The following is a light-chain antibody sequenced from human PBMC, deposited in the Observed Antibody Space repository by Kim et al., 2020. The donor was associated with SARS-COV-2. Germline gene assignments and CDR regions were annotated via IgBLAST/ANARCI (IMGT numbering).Light chain of an antibody. J-gene: IGLJ2*01. CDR2: YDS. V-gene: IGLV3-21*04. CDR3: QVWDSSSDHRVV. CDR1: SIGSSS. Sequence: PGKTARVSCGGTSIGSSSVHWYQQKSGQAPVLVIYYDSDRPSGVPERFSGSNSGNTATLTISRVEAGDEADYYCQVWDSSSDHRVVFGGGTQLTVL.